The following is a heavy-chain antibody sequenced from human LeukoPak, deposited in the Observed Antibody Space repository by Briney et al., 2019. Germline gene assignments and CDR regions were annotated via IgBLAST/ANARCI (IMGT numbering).Heavy chain of an antibody. CDR1: GFSLSTSGMC. V-gene: IGHV2-70*17. CDR2: IDWDDDK. Sequence: ESGPTLVNPTQTLTLTCTFSGFSLSTSGMCLSWIRQPPGKALDWLARIDWDDDKFYNTSLKTRLTISKDTSKNQVVLTMTNMDPVDTATYHCARITGYDSSGYYVDYWGQGTLVTVSS. J-gene: IGHJ4*02. CDR3: ARITGYDSSGYYVDY. D-gene: IGHD3-22*01.